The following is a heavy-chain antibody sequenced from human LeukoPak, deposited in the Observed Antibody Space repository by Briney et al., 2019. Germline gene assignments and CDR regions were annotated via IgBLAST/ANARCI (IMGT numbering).Heavy chain of an antibody. Sequence: PGGSLRLSCAVSGVTFSDYYMSWIRQAPGKGLEWVSYISDTTTYTNYADSVKGRFTISRDNAKNSLYLQMNSLRAEDTAVYYCARANDLIDYWGQGTLVTVSS. J-gene: IGHJ4*02. CDR3: ARANDLIDY. CDR1: GVTFSDYY. V-gene: IGHV3-11*05. CDR2: ISDTTTYT.